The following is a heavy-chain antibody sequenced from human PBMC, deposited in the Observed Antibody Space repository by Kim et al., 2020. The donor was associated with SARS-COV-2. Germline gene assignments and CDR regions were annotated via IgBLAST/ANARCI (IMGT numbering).Heavy chain of an antibody. CDR3: ARAGSSWYYYNFDY. J-gene: IGHJ4*02. D-gene: IGHD6-13*01. V-gene: IGHV4-34*01. Sequence: NPSLKSRVTISVETSKNQFSLKRSSVTAADTAVYYGARAGSSWYYYNFDYWGQGTLVTVSS.